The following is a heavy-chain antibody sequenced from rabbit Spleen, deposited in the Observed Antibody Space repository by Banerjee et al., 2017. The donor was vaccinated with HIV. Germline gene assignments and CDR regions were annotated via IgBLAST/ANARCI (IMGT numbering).Heavy chain of an antibody. CDR3: ARGGYGGHIWAMGL. V-gene: IGHV1S40*01. Sequence: QSLEESGGDLVQPGTSLTLTCKASGFSFSGSLYVCWVRQAPGKGLEWIACNYVIDSSGSTFYANWAKGRFTISKTSSTTVTLQMTSLTDADTATYFCARGGYGGHIWAMGLWGPGTLVTVS. CDR1: GFSFSGSLY. J-gene: IGHJ4*01. CDR2: NYVIDSSGST. D-gene: IGHD3-1*01.